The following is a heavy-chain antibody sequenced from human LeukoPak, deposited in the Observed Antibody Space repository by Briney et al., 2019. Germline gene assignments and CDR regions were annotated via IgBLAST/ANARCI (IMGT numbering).Heavy chain of an antibody. CDR3: ARSFTAIVLMVYAIVPPDY. D-gene: IGHD2-8*01. V-gene: IGHV1-2*02. Sequence: GASVKVSCKASGYTFTGYYMHWVRQAPGQGLEWMGWINPNSGGTNYAQKFQGRVTMTRDTSISTAYMELSRLRSDDTAVYYCARSFTAIVLMVYAIVPPDYWGQGTQVTVSS. CDR2: INPNSGGT. J-gene: IGHJ4*02. CDR1: GYTFTGYY.